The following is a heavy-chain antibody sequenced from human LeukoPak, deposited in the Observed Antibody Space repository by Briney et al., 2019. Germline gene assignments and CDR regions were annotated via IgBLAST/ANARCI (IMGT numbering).Heavy chain of an antibody. J-gene: IGHJ4*02. CDR1: GDSISSSSYY. CDR2: IYYSGSP. CDR3: ARQERTTLDFDY. V-gene: IGHV4-39*01. Sequence: PSETLSLTCTVSGDSISSSSYYWGWIRQPPGKGLEWIGSIYYSGSPYYNPSLKSRVTMSVDTSKNQLSLKLSSVTAADTAVYYCARQERTTLDFDYWGQGTLVTVSS. D-gene: IGHD1-1*01.